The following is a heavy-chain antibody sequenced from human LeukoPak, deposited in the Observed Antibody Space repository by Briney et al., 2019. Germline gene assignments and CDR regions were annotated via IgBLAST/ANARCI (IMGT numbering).Heavy chain of an antibody. V-gene: IGHV4-34*01. D-gene: IGHD3-10*01. Sequence: SQSLSPTRAVDAASLISNYRSWIRQSPGKLMGWNGETQNSGSPKYSPTLKSRGNISIDTSRNQLSLTLTSVTAADTAVYYCARDLRMGRGLRVYPWGQGNLCTVSS. CDR2: TQNSGSP. J-gene: IGHJ5*02. CDR3: ARDLRMGRGLRVYP. CDR1: AASLISNY.